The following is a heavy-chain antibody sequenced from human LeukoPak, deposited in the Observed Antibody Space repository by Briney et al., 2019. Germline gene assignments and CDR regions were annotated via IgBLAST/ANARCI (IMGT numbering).Heavy chain of an antibody. Sequence: ASVKVSCEASGYTFTGYYMHWVRQAPGQGLEWMGWINPNSGGTNYAQKFQGRVTMTRDTSISTAYMELSRLRSDDTAVYYCARTNITIFGVVIKYYFDYWGQGTLVTVSS. V-gene: IGHV1-2*02. CDR3: ARTNITIFGVVIKYYFDY. CDR2: INPNSGGT. D-gene: IGHD3-3*01. CDR1: GYTFTGYY. J-gene: IGHJ4*02.